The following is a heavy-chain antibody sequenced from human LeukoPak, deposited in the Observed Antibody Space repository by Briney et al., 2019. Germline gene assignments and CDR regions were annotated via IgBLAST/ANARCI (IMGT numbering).Heavy chain of an antibody. CDR2: INSDGSST. D-gene: IGHD6-13*01. V-gene: IGHV3-74*01. J-gene: IGHJ4*02. Sequence: PGGSLRLSCAASGFTFSSYWMHWVRQAPGKGLVWVSRINSDGSSTSYADSVKGRFTISRDNAKTSLYLQMNSLRAEDTAVYYCARIAAAGFIRIDYWGQGTLVTVSS. CDR1: GFTFSSYW. CDR3: ARIAAAGFIRIDY.